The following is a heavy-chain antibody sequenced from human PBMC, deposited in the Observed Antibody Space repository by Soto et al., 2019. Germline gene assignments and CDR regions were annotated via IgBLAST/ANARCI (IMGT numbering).Heavy chain of an antibody. CDR2: ISAYNGNT. CDR1: GYTFTSYG. CDR3: ARDDYYYDSSGYSPYYYYGMDV. J-gene: IGHJ6*02. V-gene: IGHV1-18*01. Sequence: ASVKVSCKASGYTFTSYGISWARQAPGQGLEWMGWISAYNGNTNYAQKLQGRVTMTTDTSTSTAYMELRSLRSDDTAVYYCARDDYYYDSSGYSPYYYYGMDVWGQGTTVTVSS. D-gene: IGHD3-22*01.